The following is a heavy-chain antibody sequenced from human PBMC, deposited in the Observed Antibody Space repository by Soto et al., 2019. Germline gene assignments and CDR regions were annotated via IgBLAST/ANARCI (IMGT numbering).Heavy chain of an antibody. CDR3: ARDREGFPLYYYGMDV. J-gene: IGHJ6*02. Sequence: EVQLVESGGGLVQPGGSLRLSCAASGFTFSSYSMNWVRRAPGKGLEWVSYISSSSSTIYYADSVKGRFTISRDNAKNSLYLQMNSLRDEDTAVYYCARDREGFPLYYYGMDVWGQGTTVTVSS. CDR1: GFTFSSYS. V-gene: IGHV3-48*02. D-gene: IGHD1-26*01. CDR2: ISSSSSTI.